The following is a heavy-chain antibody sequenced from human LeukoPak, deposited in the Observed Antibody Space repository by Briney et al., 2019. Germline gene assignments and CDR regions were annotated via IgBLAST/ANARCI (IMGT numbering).Heavy chain of an antibody. CDR1: GGSISSSSYY. D-gene: IGHD3-3*01. V-gene: IGHV4-39*01. Sequence: SSETLSLTCTVSGGSISSSSYYWGWIRQPPGKGLEWIVSIYYSGSTYYNPSLKGRFTISVDTSKNQFSLKLSSVTAADTAVYYCARRIFIPPWMDVWGQGTTVTVSS. CDR2: IYYSGST. J-gene: IGHJ6*02. CDR3: ARRIFIPPWMDV.